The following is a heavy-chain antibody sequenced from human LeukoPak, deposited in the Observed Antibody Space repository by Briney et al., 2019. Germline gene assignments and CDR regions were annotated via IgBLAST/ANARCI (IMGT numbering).Heavy chain of an antibody. D-gene: IGHD6-19*01. CDR3: ARRVAVAGHIYYYYYYIDV. CDR1: GYTFTSYG. CDR2: ISAYYGNT. J-gene: IGHJ6*03. Sequence: ASVKVSCKASGYTFTSYGFSWVGQAPEQGIERMGWISAYYGNTNYAQNLQGRVTMTRDMSTSTVYMELSRLRSEDTAVYYCARRVAVAGHIYYYYYYIDVWCNVTTDIVSS. V-gene: IGHV1-18*01.